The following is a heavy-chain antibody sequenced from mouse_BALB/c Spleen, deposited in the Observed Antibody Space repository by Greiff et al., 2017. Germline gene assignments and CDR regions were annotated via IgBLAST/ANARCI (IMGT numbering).Heavy chain of an antibody. CDR2: IYPSDSYT. V-gene: IGHV1-69*02. J-gene: IGHJ1*01. Sequence: QVQLQQSGAELVRPGASVKLSCKASGYTFTSYWINWVKQRPGQGLEWIGNIYPSDSYTNYNQKFKDKATLTVDKSSSTAYMQLSSPTSEDSAVYYCTRGSGSSYWYFDDWGEGTTVTVSS. D-gene: IGHD1-1*01. CDR1: GYTFTSYW. CDR3: TRGSGSSYWYFDD.